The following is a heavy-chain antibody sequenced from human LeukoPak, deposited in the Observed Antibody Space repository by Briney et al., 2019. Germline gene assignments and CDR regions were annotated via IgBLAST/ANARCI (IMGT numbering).Heavy chain of an antibody. CDR1: GFTFSSYS. D-gene: IGHD3-3*01. V-gene: IGHV3-48*01. Sequence: PGGSLRLSCAVSGFTFSSYSMNWVRQAPGKGLEWVSYISSSSSTIYYADSVKGRFTISRDNAKNSLYLQMNSLRAEDTAVYYCAREYYDFWSGPLYYYYYYMDVWGKGTTVTVSS. J-gene: IGHJ6*03. CDR2: ISSSSSTI. CDR3: AREYYDFWSGPLYYYYYYMDV.